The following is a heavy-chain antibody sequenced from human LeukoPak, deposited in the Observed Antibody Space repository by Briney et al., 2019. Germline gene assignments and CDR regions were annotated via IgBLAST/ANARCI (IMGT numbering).Heavy chain of an antibody. CDR3: ARGYSRGLDY. CDR1: GFTFSSYN. CDR2: ISSSSSII. Sequence: GGSLRLSCAASGFTFSSYNMNWVRQAPGKGLERVSYISSSSSIIYYADSVKGRFTISRDNAKNSLYLQMNSLRDEDTAVYFCARGYSRGLDYWGQGALVTVSS. V-gene: IGHV3-48*02. D-gene: IGHD2-15*01. J-gene: IGHJ4*02.